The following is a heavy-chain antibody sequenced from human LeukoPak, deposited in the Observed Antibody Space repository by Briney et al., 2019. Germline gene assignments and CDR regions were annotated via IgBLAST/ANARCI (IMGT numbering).Heavy chain of an antibody. Sequence: PGGSLRLSCAASGFPFSSYWMHWLRHAPGKGLLWVSRIYNDGSRTTYADSVQGRFTISGDNAKNTLFLQMNSLTGEDTAVYYCARSGAGGAFDMWGRGTMVTVSS. CDR3: ARSGAGGAFDM. CDR1: GFPFSSYW. J-gene: IGHJ3*02. D-gene: IGHD3-10*01. V-gene: IGHV3-74*01. CDR2: IYNDGSRT.